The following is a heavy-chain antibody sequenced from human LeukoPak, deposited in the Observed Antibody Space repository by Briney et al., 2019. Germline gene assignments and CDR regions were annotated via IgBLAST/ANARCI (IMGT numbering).Heavy chain of an antibody. Sequence: SQTPSLTCAISGDSVSSNSAAWNWIRQSPSRGLEWLGRTYYRSKWYNDYAVSVKSRITINPDTSKNQFSLQLNSVTPEDTAVYYCARDIAVAGDVIYYGMDVWGQGTTVTVSS. CDR1: GDSVSSNSAA. CDR2: TYYRSKWYN. V-gene: IGHV6-1*01. CDR3: ARDIAVAGDVIYYGMDV. J-gene: IGHJ6*02. D-gene: IGHD6-19*01.